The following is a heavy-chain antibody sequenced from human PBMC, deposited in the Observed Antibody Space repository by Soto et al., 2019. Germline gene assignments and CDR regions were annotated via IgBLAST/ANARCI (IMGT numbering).Heavy chain of an antibody. V-gene: IGHV5-51*01. Sequence: GESLKISCKGSGYSFTSYWIGWVRQMPGKGLEWMGIIYPGDSDTRYSPSFQGQVTISADKSISTAYLQWSSLKASDTAMYYCARPMTTASSYYYGMDVWGQVTTVTVSS. CDR1: GYSFTSYW. J-gene: IGHJ6*02. CDR3: ARPMTTASSYYYGMDV. CDR2: IYPGDSDT. D-gene: IGHD4-17*01.